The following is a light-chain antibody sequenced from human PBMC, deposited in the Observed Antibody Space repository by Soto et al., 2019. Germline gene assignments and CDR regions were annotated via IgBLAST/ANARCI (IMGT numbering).Light chain of an antibody. V-gene: IGLV2-11*01. Sequence: QSALTQPRSVSGSPGQSVTISCTGTSSDVGGYNYVSWYQQHPGKAPKHMIYDVSKRPSGVPDRFSGSKSGNTASLTISGLQAEDEPAYYCWSYAGSYTYVFGTGTKVTVL. CDR1: SSDVGGYNY. CDR3: WSYAGSYTYV. J-gene: IGLJ1*01. CDR2: DVS.